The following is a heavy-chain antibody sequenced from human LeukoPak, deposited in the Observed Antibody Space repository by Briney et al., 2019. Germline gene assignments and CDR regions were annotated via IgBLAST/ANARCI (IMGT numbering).Heavy chain of an antibody. D-gene: IGHD6-6*01. J-gene: IGHJ5*02. Sequence: EASVKVSCKASGYTFTSYAMHWVRQAPGQRLEWMGWINAGNGNTKYSQEFQGRVTITRNTSISTAYMELSSLRSEDTAVYYCARRIAARPNWFDPWGQGTLVTVSS. CDR2: INAGNGNT. CDR1: GYTFTSYA. CDR3: ARRIAARPNWFDP. V-gene: IGHV1-3*03.